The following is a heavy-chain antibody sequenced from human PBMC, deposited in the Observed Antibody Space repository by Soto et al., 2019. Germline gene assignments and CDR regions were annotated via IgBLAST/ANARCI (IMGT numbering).Heavy chain of an antibody. CDR3: ARTESSSFLDGMDV. V-gene: IGHV1-3*01. CDR1: GYTFTSYA. CDR2: INAGNGNT. J-gene: IGHJ6*02. Sequence: QVQLVQSGAAVKKPGASVKVSCKASGYTFTSYAMHWVRQAPGQRLEWMGWINAGNGNTKYSQKFQGRVTITRDTSASAANMELSSLRSEDTAVYYCARTESSSFLDGMDVWGQGTTVTVSS. D-gene: IGHD6-6*01.